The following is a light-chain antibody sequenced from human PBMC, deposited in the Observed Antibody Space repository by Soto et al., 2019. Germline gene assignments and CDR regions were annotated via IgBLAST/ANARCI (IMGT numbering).Light chain of an antibody. J-gene: IGKJ1*01. Sequence: EIVLTQSPATLSLSPGERATLSCRASQSISSNLAWYQQKPGQAPRLLIYGASTRATGIPARFSGSGSGTEFTLTISSLQSEDFAVYYCQQYNNWPRTVGQGTKV. CDR2: GAS. V-gene: IGKV3-15*01. CDR3: QQYNNWPRT. CDR1: QSISSN.